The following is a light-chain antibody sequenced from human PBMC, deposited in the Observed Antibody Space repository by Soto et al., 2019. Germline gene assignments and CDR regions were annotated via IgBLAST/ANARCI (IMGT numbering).Light chain of an antibody. CDR3: SSYRTISTLVV. CDR1: VGDVGGYNY. V-gene: IGLV2-14*03. CDR2: DVN. Sequence: QSALTQPASVSGSPGQSITISCTGTVGDVGGYNYVSWYQQHPCKAPSLLIYDVNNRRSGVSKRFSGSKAANTATLTTSGLQAEDEADYFCSSYRTISTLVVFGGGTKLTVL. J-gene: IGLJ3*02.